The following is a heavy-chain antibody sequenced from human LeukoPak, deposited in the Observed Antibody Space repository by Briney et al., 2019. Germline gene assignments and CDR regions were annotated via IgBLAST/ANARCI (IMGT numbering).Heavy chain of an antibody. CDR2: ISGSGGST. V-gene: IGHV3-23*01. CDR3: AKDRVGAKGLCDY. Sequence: PGGSLRLPCAASGFTFSSYAMSWVRQAPGKGLEWVSAISGSGGSTYYADSVKGRFTISRDNSKNTLYLQMNSLRAEDTAVYYCAKDRVGAKGLCDYWGQGTLITVSS. CDR1: GFTFSSYA. J-gene: IGHJ4*02. D-gene: IGHD1-26*01.